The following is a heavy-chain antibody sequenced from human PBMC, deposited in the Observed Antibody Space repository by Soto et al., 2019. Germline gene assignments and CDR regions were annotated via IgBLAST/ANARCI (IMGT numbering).Heavy chain of an antibody. Sequence: QVQLVQSGAEMKKPGASVKLSCKTSGINYNTYAIHWVRQAPGQGVEWMGWINAGNGDTRYSQNFQVRVTLTRDTSASTVYMDLDSLKSEETGVYYCARAISGYVTWGQGPLVTVSS. D-gene: IGHD5-12*01. CDR1: GINYNTYA. J-gene: IGHJ4*02. CDR3: ARAISGYVT. V-gene: IGHV1-3*01. CDR2: INAGNGDT.